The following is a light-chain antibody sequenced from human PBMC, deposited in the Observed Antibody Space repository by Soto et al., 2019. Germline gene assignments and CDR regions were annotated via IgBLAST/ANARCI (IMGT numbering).Light chain of an antibody. J-gene: IGKJ1*01. CDR3: QQYYSTPLT. CDR1: QSVLYSSNNKNY. V-gene: IGKV4-1*01. Sequence: DIVMTQSPDSLAVSLGERATINCKSSQSVLYSSNNKNYIAWYQQKPGQPPKLLIYWASTRKSGVPDRFSGSGSGTDFTLTISSLQAEDVAVYYCQQYYSTPLTFGQGTKVEIK. CDR2: WAS.